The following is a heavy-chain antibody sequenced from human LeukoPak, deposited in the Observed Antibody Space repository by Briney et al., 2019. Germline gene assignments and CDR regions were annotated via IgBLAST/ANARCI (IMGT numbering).Heavy chain of an antibody. J-gene: IGHJ4*02. CDR3: ARGVVTAPTDY. D-gene: IGHD2-21*02. V-gene: IGHV4-34*01. CDR2: INHSGST. Sequence: SETLSLTCAVYGGSFSGYYWSWIRQPPGKGQEWIGEINHSGSTNYNPSLKSRVTISVDTSKNQFSLKLSSVTAADTAVYYCARGVVTAPTDYWGQGTLVTVSS. CDR1: GGSFSGYY.